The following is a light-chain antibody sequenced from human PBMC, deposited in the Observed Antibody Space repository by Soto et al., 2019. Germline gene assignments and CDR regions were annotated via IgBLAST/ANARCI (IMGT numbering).Light chain of an antibody. Sequence: EIVLTQSPATLSVSPGERATISCRASQSVSSSLAWFQQKPGQAPRLLISGASTRATGIPARFSGSGSGTDFTLTICSLQSEDFAVYYCQQRSNWPSPFGQGTRLETK. CDR1: QSVSSS. CDR3: QQRSNWPSP. J-gene: IGKJ5*01. CDR2: GAS. V-gene: IGKV3-15*01.